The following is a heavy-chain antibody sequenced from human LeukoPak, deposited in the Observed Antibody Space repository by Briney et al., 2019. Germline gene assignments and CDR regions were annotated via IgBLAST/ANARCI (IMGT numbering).Heavy chain of an antibody. CDR1: GFTFGDYA. V-gene: IGHV3-49*03. CDR2: IRSKTFGGAT. D-gene: IGHD3-10*01. Sequence: GGSLRLSCTASGFTFGDYAMSWFRQVPGKGPEWVGFIRSKTFGGATEYAASVKGRFTISRDDSKSVAYLQLNSLKTEDTAVSYCARERFGLLWFGELYGYYMDVWGKGTTVTISS. CDR3: ARERFGLLWFGELYGYYMDV. J-gene: IGHJ6*03.